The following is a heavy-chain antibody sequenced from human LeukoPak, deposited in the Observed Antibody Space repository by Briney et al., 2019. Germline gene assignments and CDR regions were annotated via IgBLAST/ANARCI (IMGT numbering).Heavy chain of an antibody. J-gene: IGHJ4*02. Sequence: GGSLRLSCAASGIRFSGSGMHWVRQAPGKGLEWVSFIQNHGGDKNYADSVKGRFTVSRDNSQNTVYLQMNTLRPEDTAVYHCAREGGVVVAGTFDYWGQGTLVTVSS. CDR2: IQNHGGDK. D-gene: IGHD6-19*01. CDR1: GIRFSGSG. V-gene: IGHV3-30*02. CDR3: AREGGVVVAGTFDY.